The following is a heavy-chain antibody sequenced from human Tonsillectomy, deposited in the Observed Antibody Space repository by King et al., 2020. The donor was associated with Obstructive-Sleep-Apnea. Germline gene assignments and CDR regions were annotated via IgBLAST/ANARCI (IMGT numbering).Heavy chain of an antibody. CDR2: IYYSGST. CDR1: GGSISSYY. D-gene: IGHD6-6*01. V-gene: IGHV4-59*08. J-gene: IGHJ6*02. CDR3: ARHLVPGFVRTAARNYYYYGMDV. Sequence: VQLQESGPGLVKPSETLSLTCTVSGGSISSYYWSWIRQPPGKGLEWIGYIYYSGSTNYNPSLKSRVTISVDTSKNQFSLKLSSVTAADTAVYYCARHLVPGFVRTAARNYYYYGMDVWGQGTTVTVSS.